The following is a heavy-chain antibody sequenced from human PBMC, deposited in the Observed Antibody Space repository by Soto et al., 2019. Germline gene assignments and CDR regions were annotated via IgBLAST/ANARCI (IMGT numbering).Heavy chain of an antibody. CDR2: ISGSGGTP. Sequence: WWSLRLCCAASVFTFSYSAMSWFRQAPGRGLEWVSTISGSGGTPYYADSVKGRFTISRDNSKNSLYLQMNSLRAGDTAVYYCARVAVAVIDAMGAFDIWGQGTMVTVSS. D-gene: IGHD3-22*01. J-gene: IGHJ3*02. V-gene: IGHV3-23*01. CDR1: VFTFSYSA. CDR3: ARVAVAVIDAMGAFDI.